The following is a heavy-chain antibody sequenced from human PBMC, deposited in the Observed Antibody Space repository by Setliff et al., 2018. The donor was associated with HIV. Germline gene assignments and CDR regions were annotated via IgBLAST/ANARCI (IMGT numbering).Heavy chain of an antibody. V-gene: IGHV3-13*01. CDR2: IGTAGDT. CDR3: ARSMVRGAIFDY. D-gene: IGHD3-10*01. CDR1: GFTFSIYD. J-gene: IGHJ4*02. Sequence: PGGSLRLSCAASGFTFSIYDMHWVRQPTGKPLEWVSTIGTAGDTYYSGSVKGRFTISRESAKNSVYLQMNSLRAGDTAVYYCARSMVRGAIFDYWGQGALVTVSS.